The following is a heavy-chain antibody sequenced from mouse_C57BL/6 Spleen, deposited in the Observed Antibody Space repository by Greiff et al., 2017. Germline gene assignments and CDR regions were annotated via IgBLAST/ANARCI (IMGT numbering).Heavy chain of an antibody. D-gene: IGHD2-1*01. CDR2: ISSGSSTI. CDR3: ARGSYYGNYFDY. V-gene: IGHV5-17*01. Sequence: EVKLVESGGGLVKPGGSLKLSCAASGFTFSDYGMHWVRQAPEKGLEWVAYISSGSSTIYYADTVKGRFTISRDNAKNTLFLQMTSLRSEDTAMYYCARGSYYGNYFDYWGQGTTLTVSS. J-gene: IGHJ2*01. CDR1: GFTFSDYG.